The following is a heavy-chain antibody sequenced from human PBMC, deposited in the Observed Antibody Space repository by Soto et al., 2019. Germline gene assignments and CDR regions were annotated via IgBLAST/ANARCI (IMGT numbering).Heavy chain of an antibody. CDR2: INAGNGNT. V-gene: IGHV1-3*01. Sequence: QVQLVQSGAEVKKPGASVKVSCKASGYTFTSYAMHWVRQAPGQRLEWMGWINAGNGNTKYSQKFQGRVTITRDTSASTAYTELRSLRSEDTAVYYWAMSMRLAGDYLGQGTLVTVSS. CDR1: GYTFTSYA. J-gene: IGHJ4*02. CDR3: AMSMRLAGDY.